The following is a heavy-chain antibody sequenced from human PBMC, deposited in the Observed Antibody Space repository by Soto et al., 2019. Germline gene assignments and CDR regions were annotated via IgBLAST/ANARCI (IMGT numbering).Heavy chain of an antibody. D-gene: IGHD3-9*01. CDR3: TQDGGSRDWLTVN. CDR1: GFTFTSYA. V-gene: IGHV3-23*01. CDR2: ITGGGDNT. Sequence: VQLWEYGGDLVQPGRSLRLSCAASGFTFTSYAMSWIRQAPGKGLEWVSAITGGGDNTYYADSVKGRFTISRDNSKNTLYLQMNSLRAEDTAFYYCTQDGGSRDWLTVNWGQGTLVTVSS. J-gene: IGHJ4*02.